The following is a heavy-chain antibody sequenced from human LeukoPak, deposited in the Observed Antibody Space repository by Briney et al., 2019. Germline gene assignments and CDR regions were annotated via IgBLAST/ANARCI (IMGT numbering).Heavy chain of an antibody. CDR3: AREGPEYYFDY. Sequence: PSQTLSLTCTVSGGSISSYYWSSIRQPAGKGLEWIGYIYYSGSTNYNPSLKSRVTISVDTSKNQFSLKLSSVAAADTAVYYCAREGPEYYFDYWGQGTLVTVSS. CDR2: IYYSGST. CDR1: GGSISSYY. J-gene: IGHJ4*02. V-gene: IGHV4-59*01.